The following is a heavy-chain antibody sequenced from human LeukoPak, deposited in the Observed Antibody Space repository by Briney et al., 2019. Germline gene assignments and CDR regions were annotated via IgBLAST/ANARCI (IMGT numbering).Heavy chain of an antibody. CDR3: ARGVVVPDAEPRPFDY. D-gene: IGHD2-2*01. J-gene: IGHJ4*02. Sequence: ASVNVSSTASVDTFTIEGNRWVPQAPGQGLEWMGWISAYNGNTNYAQKLQGRVTITTDTSTSTAYMELRSLRSEDTAVYSCARGVVVPDAEPRPFDYWGQGTLVTVSS. CDR2: ISAYNGNT. V-gene: IGHV1-18*01. CDR1: VDTFTIEG.